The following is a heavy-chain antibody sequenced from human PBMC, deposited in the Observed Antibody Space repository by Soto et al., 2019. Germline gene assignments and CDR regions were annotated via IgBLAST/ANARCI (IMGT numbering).Heavy chain of an antibody. V-gene: IGHV1-2*02. CDR1: GYTFTGYY. Sequence: GASVQVSCKASGYTFTGYYMHWVPQAPGQGLEWMGWINPNSGGTNYAQKFQGRVTMTRDTSTSTAYMELRSLRSDDTAVYYCAKALTMASPNWFDPWGQGTQVTVSS. J-gene: IGHJ5*02. CDR2: INPNSGGT. D-gene: IGHD3-10*01. CDR3: AKALTMASPNWFDP.